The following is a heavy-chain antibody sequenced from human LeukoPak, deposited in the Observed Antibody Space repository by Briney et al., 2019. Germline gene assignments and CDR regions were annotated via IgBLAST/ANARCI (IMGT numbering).Heavy chain of an antibody. CDR3: AKAGHGDYIDY. D-gene: IGHD4-17*01. CDR1: GFTFDDYA. CDR2: ISWNSGSI. J-gene: IGHJ4*02. Sequence: GRSLRLSCAASGFTFDDYAVHWARQAPGKGLEWVSGISWNSGSIGYADSVKGRFTISRDNAKNSLYLQMNSLRAEDMALYYCAKAGHGDYIDYWGPGTLVTVSS. V-gene: IGHV3-9*03.